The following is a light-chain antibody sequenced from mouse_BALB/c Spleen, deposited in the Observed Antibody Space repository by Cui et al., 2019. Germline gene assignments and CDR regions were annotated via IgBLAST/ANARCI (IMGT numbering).Light chain of an antibody. CDR1: SSVSY. Sequence: QIVLTQSPAIMSASPGEKVTMTCSASSSVSYMYWYQQKPGSSPRLWIYDTSNLVSGVPARFSGSRSGTSYSLTISSMEAEDAATYYCQKYSGYPFTFGSGTKLEIK. V-gene: IGKV4-55*01. CDR3: QKYSGYPFT. J-gene: IGKJ4*01. CDR2: DTS.